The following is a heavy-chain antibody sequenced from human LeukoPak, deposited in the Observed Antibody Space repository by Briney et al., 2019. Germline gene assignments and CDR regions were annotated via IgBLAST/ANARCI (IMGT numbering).Heavy chain of an antibody. CDR1: GFTFSSYA. D-gene: IGHD3-9*01. Sequence: GGSLRLSCAASGFTFSSYAMSWVRQAPGKGLEWVSAISGSGGSTYYADSVKGRFTISRDNSKNTLYLQMNSLRAEDTAVYYCAKLYYGILTGYFDYPGQGTLVTVSA. CDR2: ISGSGGST. CDR3: AKLYYGILTGYFDY. J-gene: IGHJ4*02. V-gene: IGHV3-23*01.